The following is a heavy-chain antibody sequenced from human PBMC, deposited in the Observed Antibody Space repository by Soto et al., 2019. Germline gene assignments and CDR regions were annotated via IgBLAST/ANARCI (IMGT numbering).Heavy chain of an antibody. Sequence: SETLSLTCAVYGGSFSGYYWSWIRQPPGKGLEWIGEINHGGSTNYNPSLKSRVTISVDTSKNQFSLKLSSVTAADTAVYYCARGRSAAGIMDGYYYYMDVWGKGTTVTVS. D-gene: IGHD6-13*01. V-gene: IGHV4-34*01. CDR1: GGSFSGYY. J-gene: IGHJ6*03. CDR2: INHGGST. CDR3: ARGRSAAGIMDGYYYYMDV.